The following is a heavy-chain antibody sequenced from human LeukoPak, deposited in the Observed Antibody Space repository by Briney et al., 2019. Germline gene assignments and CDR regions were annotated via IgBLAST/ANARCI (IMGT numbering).Heavy chain of an antibody. J-gene: IGHJ4*02. CDR1: GYTFTGYY. CDR2: INPSGGST. Sequence: ASVKVSCKASGYTFTGYYMHWVRQAPGQGLEWMGIINPSGGSTTYAQKFQGRVTMTRDTSTSTVYMELSSLRYEDTAVYYCAILVTGDYFDYWGQGTLVTVSS. D-gene: IGHD3-16*02. V-gene: IGHV1-46*01. CDR3: AILVTGDYFDY.